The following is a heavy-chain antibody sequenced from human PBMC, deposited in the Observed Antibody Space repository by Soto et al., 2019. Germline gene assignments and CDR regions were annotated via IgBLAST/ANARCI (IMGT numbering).Heavy chain of an antibody. D-gene: IGHD1-7*01. J-gene: IGHJ5*02. V-gene: IGHV3-13*01. Sequence: VQLVESGGGLVQPGGSLRLSCAASGFTFSSYDMHWVRQATGKGLEWVSAIGTAGDTYYPGSVKGRFTISRENAKNSLYLQMNSLRAEDTAVYYCARARNNWNYGLNPWGQGTLVTVSS. CDR2: IGTAGDT. CDR1: GFTFSSYD. CDR3: ARARNNWNYGLNP.